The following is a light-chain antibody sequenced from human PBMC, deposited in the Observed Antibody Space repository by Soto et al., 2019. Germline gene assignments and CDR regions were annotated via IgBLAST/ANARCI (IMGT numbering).Light chain of an antibody. CDR1: QSVSSSY. CDR2: GAS. V-gene: IGKV3-20*01. J-gene: IGKJ1*01. CDR3: QKYGSSPVT. Sequence: EIVLTQSPGTLSLSPGERATLSCRASQSVSSSYLAWYQRKPGQAPRLLIYGASSRATGIPDRFSGSGSGTDFTLSISRLEPEDFAVYYCQKYGSSPVTFGQGTKVEIK.